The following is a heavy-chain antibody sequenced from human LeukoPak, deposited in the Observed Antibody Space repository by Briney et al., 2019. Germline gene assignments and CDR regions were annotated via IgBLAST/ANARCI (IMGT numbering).Heavy chain of an antibody. CDR3: AREGQKAFDY. V-gene: IGHV4-31*03. Sequence: PSETLSLTCTVSGGSISSGGYYWSWIRQHPGKGLEWIGYIYYSGSAYYNPSLKSRVTISVDTSKNRFSLKLSSVTAADTAVYYCAREGQKAFDYWGQGTLVTVSS. J-gene: IGHJ4*02. CDR2: IYYSGSA. CDR1: GGSISSGGYY.